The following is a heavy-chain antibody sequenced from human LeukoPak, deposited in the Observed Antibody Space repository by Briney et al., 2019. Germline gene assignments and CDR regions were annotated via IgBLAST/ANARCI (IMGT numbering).Heavy chain of an antibody. CDR2: IYYSGST. CDR1: GGSISSYY. D-gene: IGHD3-10*01. J-gene: IGHJ6*03. Sequence: SETLSLTCTVSGGSISSYYWSWIRQPPGKGLEWIGYIYYSGSTNYNPFLKSRVTISVDTSKNQFSLKLSSVTAADTAVYYCAREGPILGSYYMDVWGKGTTVTVSS. CDR3: AREGPILGSYYMDV. V-gene: IGHV4-59*01.